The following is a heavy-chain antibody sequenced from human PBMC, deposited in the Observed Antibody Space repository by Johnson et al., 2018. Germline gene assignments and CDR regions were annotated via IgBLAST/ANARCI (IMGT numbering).Heavy chain of an antibody. CDR2: INPSGGST. CDR1: GYTFTSYY. J-gene: IGHJ6*02. CDR3: AGDLKVDVYTTIWYGMDV. D-gene: IGHD3-3*01. V-gene: IGHV1-46*01. Sequence: QVQLVQSGAEVKKPGASVKVSCKASGYTFTSYYMHWVRQAPGQGLEWMGIINPSGGSTSYAQKFQGRVTMTRDPSTSTVYMGLSSLRAEDTAVYYCAGDLKVDVYTTIWYGMDVWGQGTTVTVSS.